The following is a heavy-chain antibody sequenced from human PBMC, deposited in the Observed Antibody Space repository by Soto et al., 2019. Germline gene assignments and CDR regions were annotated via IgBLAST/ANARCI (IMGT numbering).Heavy chain of an antibody. CDR3: ARTRRTLSRLMPAVDYYGMDV. Sequence: SGPTLGNPTQTLTLACTFSGFSLSTSGMCVNWIRQPPGKALEWLALIDWDDDKYYSTSLKTRLTISKDTSKNQVVLTMTNMDPVDTATYYCARTRRTLSRLMPAVDYYGMDVWGQGTTVTVSS. D-gene: IGHD2-15*01. CDR1: GFSLSTSGMC. CDR2: IDWDDDK. V-gene: IGHV2-70*01. J-gene: IGHJ6*02.